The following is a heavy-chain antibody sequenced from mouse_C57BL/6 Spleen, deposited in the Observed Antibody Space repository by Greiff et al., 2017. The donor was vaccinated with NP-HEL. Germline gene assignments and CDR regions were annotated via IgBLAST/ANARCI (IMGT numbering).Heavy chain of an antibody. J-gene: IGHJ2*01. CDR1: GYTFTDYN. CDR2: INPNNGGT. V-gene: IGHV1-22*01. D-gene: IGHD1-1*01. Sequence: VHVKQSGPELVKPGASVKMSCKASGYTFTDYNMHWVKQSHGKSLEWIGYINPNNGGTSYNQKFKGKATLTVNKSSSTAYMELRSLTSEDSAVYYCARGKLLPFDYWGQGTTLTVSS. CDR3: ARGKLLPFDY.